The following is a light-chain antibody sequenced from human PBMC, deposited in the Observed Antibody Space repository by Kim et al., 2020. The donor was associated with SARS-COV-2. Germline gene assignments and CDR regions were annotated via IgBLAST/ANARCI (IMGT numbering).Light chain of an antibody. CDR3: QAWDSSIWV. CDR1: KSGDKY. J-gene: IGLJ3*02. CDR2: QDS. Sequence: SGSPGQTASITCSGDKSGDKYACWYQQKPGQSPVLVIYQDSKRPSGIPGRFSGSNSGNTATLTISGTQAMDEADYYCQAWDSSIWVFGGGTKLTVL. V-gene: IGLV3-1*01.